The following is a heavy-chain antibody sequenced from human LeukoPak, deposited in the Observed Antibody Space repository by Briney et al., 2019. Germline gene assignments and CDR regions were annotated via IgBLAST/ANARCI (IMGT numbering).Heavy chain of an antibody. CDR1: GFTFSTYS. Sequence: GGSLRLSCAASGFTFSTYSMNWVRQAPGKGLEWVSYISSSSTTIYYADSVKGRFTISRDNAKNSLYLRMNSLRAEDTAVYYCARDSGYSSGWPFDYWGQGTLVTVSS. D-gene: IGHD6-25*01. CDR2: ISSSSTTI. J-gene: IGHJ4*02. V-gene: IGHV3-48*04. CDR3: ARDSGYSSGWPFDY.